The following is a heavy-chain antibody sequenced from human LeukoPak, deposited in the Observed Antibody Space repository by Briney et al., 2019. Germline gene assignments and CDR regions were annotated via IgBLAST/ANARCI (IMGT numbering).Heavy chain of an antibody. J-gene: IGHJ5*02. Sequence: GASVKVSCKASGYTFTSYDINWVRQATGQGLEWRGWMNPNSGNTGYAQKFQGRVTMTRNTSIRTAYMELSSLRSEDTAVYYCARGRAGEFYDFWSGYDYNWFDPWGQGTLVTVSS. V-gene: IGHV1-8*01. CDR2: MNPNSGNT. CDR3: ARGRAGEFYDFWSGYDYNWFDP. CDR1: GYTFTSYD. D-gene: IGHD3-3*01.